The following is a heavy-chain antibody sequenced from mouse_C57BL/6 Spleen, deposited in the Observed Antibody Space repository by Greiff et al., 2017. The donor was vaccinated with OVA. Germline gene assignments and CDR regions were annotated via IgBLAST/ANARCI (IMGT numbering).Heavy chain of an antibody. CDR3: ALITTVVVNWYFDV. J-gene: IGHJ1*03. V-gene: IGHV14-2*01. CDR2: IDPEDGET. CDR1: GFNIQDYY. D-gene: IGHD1-1*01. Sequence: EVKLQESGAELVKPGASVKLSCTASGFNIQDYYMHWVKQRTEQGLEWIGRIDPEDGETKYAPKFQGKATITADTSSNTAYLQLSSLTSEDTAVYYCALITTVVVNWYFDVWGTGTTVTVSS.